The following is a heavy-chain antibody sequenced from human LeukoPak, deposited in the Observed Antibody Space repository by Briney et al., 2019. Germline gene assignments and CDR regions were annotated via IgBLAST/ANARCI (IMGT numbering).Heavy chain of an antibody. CDR1: GGSISSSSYY. D-gene: IGHD3-10*01. Sequence: PSETLSLTCTVSGGSISSSSYYWVWIRQPPGRGLEWIGSIYYSGSTHYNPSLKSRVTISVDTSKNQFSLELTSVTAADTAVYFCARHSGSGSYHSPFGNWGQGTLVTVSS. V-gene: IGHV4-39*01. J-gene: IGHJ4*02. CDR3: ARHSGSGSYHSPFGN. CDR2: IYYSGST.